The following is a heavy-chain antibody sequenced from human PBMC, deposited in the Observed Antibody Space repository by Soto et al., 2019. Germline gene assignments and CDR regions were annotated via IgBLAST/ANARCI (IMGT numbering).Heavy chain of an antibody. J-gene: IGHJ4*02. CDR1: GFSLSTSGMC. D-gene: IGHD2-8*01. CDR2: IDWDDDK. V-gene: IGHV2-70*01. CDR3: ARIPDCTNGVCYFDY. Sequence: SGPTLVNPTQTPPLTCTFSGFSLSTSGMCVSWIRQPPGKALEWLALIDWDDDKYYSTSLKTRLTISKDTSKNQVVLTMTNMDPVDTATYYCARIPDCTNGVCYFDYWGQGTLVTVSS.